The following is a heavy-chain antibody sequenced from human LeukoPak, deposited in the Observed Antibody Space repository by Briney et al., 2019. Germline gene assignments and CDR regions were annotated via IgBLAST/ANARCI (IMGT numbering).Heavy chain of an antibody. V-gene: IGHV4-59*01. J-gene: IGHJ4*02. CDR1: GGSISTYY. CDR2: IYYSGST. Sequence: PSETLSLTCSVSGGSISTYYWSWIRQAPGKGLEWMGYIYYSGSTNYNSSLKSRVTISVDTSKNQFPMKLTSVTAADTAVFYCATSLSGYYWDYWGQRTLVTVSS. D-gene: IGHD3-22*01. CDR3: ATSLSGYYWDY.